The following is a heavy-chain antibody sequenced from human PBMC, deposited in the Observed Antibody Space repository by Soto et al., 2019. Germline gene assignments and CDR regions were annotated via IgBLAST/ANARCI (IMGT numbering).Heavy chain of an antibody. Sequence: EGRLVESGGGLVKPGGSLRLSCAASGFSFSADTMNWVRQAPGKGLQWVSSVSTGTTYQEYADSVKGRVTISRDDANHLVFLQMESLGPEDTAVYNCVRRGEDITSPYGMDVWGQGTTVTVSS. CDR2: VSTGTTYQ. D-gene: IGHD3-16*01. CDR3: VRRGEDITSPYGMDV. J-gene: IGHJ6*02. CDR1: GFSFSADT. V-gene: IGHV3-21*01.